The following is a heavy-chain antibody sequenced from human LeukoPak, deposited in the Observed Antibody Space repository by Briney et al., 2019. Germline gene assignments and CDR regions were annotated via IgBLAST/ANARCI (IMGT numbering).Heavy chain of an antibody. CDR1: GFTFSNFW. CDR3: ARDGWATSDH. CDR2: IHPEGNEK. Sequence: GGSLRLSCAVSGFTFSNFWMSWVRQAPGRGLEWVANIHPEGNEKYHVESVKGRFTISRDNAKNSLYLQMNSLRAEDTAVYYCARDGWATSDHWGQGTLVTVSS. J-gene: IGHJ4*02. D-gene: IGHD3-10*01. V-gene: IGHV3-7*01.